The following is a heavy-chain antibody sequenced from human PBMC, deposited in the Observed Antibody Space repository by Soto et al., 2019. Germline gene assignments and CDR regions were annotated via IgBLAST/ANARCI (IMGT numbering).Heavy chain of an antibody. V-gene: IGHV3-7*01. CDR3: AIDGYNSGWNLGYYYYYMDV. Sequence: PGGSLRLSCAASGFTFSSYWMSWVRQAPGKGLEWVANINQDGSEKYYVDSVKGRFTISRDNAKNSLYLQMNSLRAEDTAVYYCAIDGYNSGWNLGYYYYYMDVWGEGTTVTVSS. J-gene: IGHJ6*03. CDR2: INQDGSEK. CDR1: GFTFSSYW. D-gene: IGHD6-19*01.